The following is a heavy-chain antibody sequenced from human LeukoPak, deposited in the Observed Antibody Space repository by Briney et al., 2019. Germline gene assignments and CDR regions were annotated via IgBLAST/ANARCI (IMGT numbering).Heavy chain of an antibody. CDR3: ARADFGGFKLSDYYYYYMDV. D-gene: IGHD3-3*01. CDR2: SIPIFGTA. V-gene: IGHV1-69*06. CDR1: GGTFTSYA. Sequence: SSVKLSCKASGGTFTSYAISWVRQAPGQGLEWMGGSIPIFGTANNAQRFQGRVTITADKSTSTAYMELSSLRSDDTAVYYCARADFGGFKLSDYYYYYMDVWGKGATVTVSS. J-gene: IGHJ6*03.